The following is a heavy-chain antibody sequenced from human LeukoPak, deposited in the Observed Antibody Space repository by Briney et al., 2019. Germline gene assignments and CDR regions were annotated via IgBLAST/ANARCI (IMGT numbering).Heavy chain of an antibody. Sequence: GGSLRLSCAASGFTFSSYAMSYVRQAPGKTLEGCAPIGVSVGRTYYADSVKDRLNVSRDNSKNPLYMQMNSLRAEETAVYYCAKRRDYDFWSGYRKNVDYWGQGTLVTVSS. CDR3: AKRRDYDFWSGYRKNVDY. J-gene: IGHJ4*02. CDR1: GFTFSSYA. V-gene: IGHV3-23*01. D-gene: IGHD3-3*01. CDR2: IGVSVGRT.